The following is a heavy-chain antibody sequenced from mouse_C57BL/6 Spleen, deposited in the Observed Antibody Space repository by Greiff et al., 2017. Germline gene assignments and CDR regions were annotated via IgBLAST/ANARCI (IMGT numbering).Heavy chain of an antibody. CDR3: ARARPYDYDGGPYDAMDY. V-gene: IGHV1-81*01. D-gene: IGHD2-4*01. CDR2: IYPRSGNT. CDR1: GYTFTSYG. Sequence: VMLVESGAELARPGASVKLSCKASGYTFTSYGISWVKQRTGQGLEWIGEIYPRSGNTYYNEKFKGKATLTADKSSSTAYMELRSLTSEDSAVYFCARARPYDYDGGPYDAMDYWGQGTSVTVSS. J-gene: IGHJ4*01.